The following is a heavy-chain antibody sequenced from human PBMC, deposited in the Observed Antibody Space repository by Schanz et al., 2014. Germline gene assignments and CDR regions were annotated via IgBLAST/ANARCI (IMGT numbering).Heavy chain of an antibody. CDR1: GGSIISSTW. CDR3: VRGVGAWEQRIFDY. D-gene: IGHD1-26*01. CDR2: IYHNGDT. Sequence: QVLLQESGPGVVKPSGTLSLTCAVSGGSIISSTWWGWVRQPPGKGLEWIGEIYHNGDTSFNPSLKSRATITVDKSKKKFSLRLTSPTAADTALYYCVRGVGAWEQRIFDYWGKGTLVTVSS. J-gene: IGHJ4*02. V-gene: IGHV4-4*02.